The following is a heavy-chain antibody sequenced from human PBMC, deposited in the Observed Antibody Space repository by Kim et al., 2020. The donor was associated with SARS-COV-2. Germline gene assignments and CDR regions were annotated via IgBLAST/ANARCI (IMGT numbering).Heavy chain of an antibody. D-gene: IGHD3-22*01. CDR3: ARGRAVRDKASSSWRVWYYDSSGYIIY. Sequence: ASVKVSCKASGYTFTSYDINWVRQATGQGLEWMGWMNPNSGNTGYAQKFQGRVTMTRNTSISTAYMELSSLRSEDTAVYYCARGRAVRDKASSSWRVWYYDSSGYIIYWGQGTLVTVSS. CDR2: MNPNSGNT. J-gene: IGHJ4*02. V-gene: IGHV1-8*01. CDR1: GYTFTSYD.